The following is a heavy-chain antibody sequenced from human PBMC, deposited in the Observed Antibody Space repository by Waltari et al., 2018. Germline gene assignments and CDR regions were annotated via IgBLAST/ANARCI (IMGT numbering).Heavy chain of an antibody. Sequence: EVQLVESGGGVVKPGGSLRLSCAASGFTFSSYNMNWVRQAPGKGLEWVSIISYSSIYIYYADSVKGRFTVPRDNAKNSLFLQMNSLRAEDTAVYYCARDHEYGGKADYWGQGTLVTVSS. J-gene: IGHJ4*02. CDR1: GFTFSSYN. CDR2: ISYSSIYI. CDR3: ARDHEYGGKADY. V-gene: IGHV3-21*01. D-gene: IGHD4-17*01.